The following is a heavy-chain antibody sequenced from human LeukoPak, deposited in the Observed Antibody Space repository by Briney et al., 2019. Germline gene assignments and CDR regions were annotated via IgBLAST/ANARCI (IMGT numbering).Heavy chain of an antibody. J-gene: IGHJ4*02. D-gene: IGHD3-10*01. CDR2: IYYSGWT. V-gene: IGHV4-59*01. CDR1: GGSFSSYY. Sequence: PSETLSLTCTVSGGSFSSYYWSWIRQPPGKGLEWLGYIYYSGWTIYTPSLKSRITISVDTSRNQFSLKLNSATAAATAVYYCARSGRGSSTGFDYWGQGTLVTVSS. CDR3: ARSGRGSSTGFDY.